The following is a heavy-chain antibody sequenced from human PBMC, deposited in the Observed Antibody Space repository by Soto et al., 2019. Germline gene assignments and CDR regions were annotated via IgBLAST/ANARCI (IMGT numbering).Heavy chain of an antibody. CDR2: IYYSGST. D-gene: IGHD3-3*01. V-gene: IGHV4-31*03. J-gene: IGHJ4*02. Sequence: PSETLSLTCTVSGGSIISGGYYWSWIRQHPGKGLEWIGYIYYSGSTYYNPSLKSRVTISVDTSKNQFSLKLSSVTAADTAVYYCARLGPYYDFWSGYSAANYYFDYWGQGTLVTVSS. CDR3: ARLGPYYDFWSGYSAANYYFDY. CDR1: GGSIISGGYY.